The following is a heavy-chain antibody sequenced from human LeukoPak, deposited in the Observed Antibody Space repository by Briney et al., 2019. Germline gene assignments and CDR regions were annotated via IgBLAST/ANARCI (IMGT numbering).Heavy chain of an antibody. CDR1: GGSIIVAAYS. V-gene: IGHV4-30-2*01. Sequence: SETLSLTCTVSGGSIIVAAYSWSWIRQPPGKGLEWIGYIYYSGRPYYNPSLNSRVIISLDRSKNQFSLKLSSVTAADTAVYFCARGYGDNSGAFDIWGQGTLVTVSS. J-gene: IGHJ3*02. CDR3: ARGYGDNSGAFDI. D-gene: IGHD4-23*01. CDR2: IYYSGRP.